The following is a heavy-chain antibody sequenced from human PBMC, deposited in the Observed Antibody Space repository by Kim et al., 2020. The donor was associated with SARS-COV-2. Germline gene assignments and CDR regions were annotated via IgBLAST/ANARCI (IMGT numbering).Heavy chain of an antibody. CDR2: IYYSGRT. D-gene: IGHD3-9*01. CDR3: ARMGNDILTGNPIDFDY. CDR1: GGSISSSY. Sequence: SETLSLTCTVSGGSISSSYWSWIRQPPGKGLEWIGYIYYSGRTNYNPSLKSRVTISVDTSKNQFSLKLSSVTAADTAVYYCARMGNDILTGNPIDFDYWGQGTLVTVSS. V-gene: IGHV4-59*01. J-gene: IGHJ4*02.